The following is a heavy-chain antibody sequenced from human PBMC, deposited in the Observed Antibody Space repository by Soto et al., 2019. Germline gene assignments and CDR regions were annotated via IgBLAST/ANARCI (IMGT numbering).Heavy chain of an antibody. CDR1: GFNFGASS. CDR3: SRDDSDWFFN. J-gene: IGHJ4*02. D-gene: IGHD3-9*01. V-gene: IGHV3-73*01. Sequence: GGSLRLSSAASGFNFGASSLQWVRQASGKGLEWLGRIGSKGETYATAYAASVKGRFTISRDDSKNTAYLQMNSLESEDTAVYYCSRDDSDWFFNWGWGTLVTVSS. CDR2: IGSKGETYAT.